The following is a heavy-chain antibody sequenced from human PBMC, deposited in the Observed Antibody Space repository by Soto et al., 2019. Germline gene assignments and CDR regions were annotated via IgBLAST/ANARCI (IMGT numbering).Heavy chain of an antibody. CDR1: GGSISSYY. CDR3: ARDLYYYDSSGYYHPVWYFDY. V-gene: IGHV4-59*01. Sequence: PSETLSLTCTVSGGSISSYYWSWIRQPPGKGLEWIGYIYYSGSTNYNPSLKSRVTISVDTSKNQFSLKLSSVTAADTAVYYCARDLYYYDSSGYYHPVWYFDYWGQETLVTVSS. J-gene: IGHJ4*02. CDR2: IYYSGST. D-gene: IGHD3-22*01.